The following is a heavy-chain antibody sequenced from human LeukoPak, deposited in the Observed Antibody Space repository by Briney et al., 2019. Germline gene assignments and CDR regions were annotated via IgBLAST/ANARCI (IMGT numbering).Heavy chain of an antibody. J-gene: IGHJ4*02. CDR3: ARHRRPSYYGSGSYHE. Sequence: SETLSLTCTVSGGSISTSNYYWSWIRQPPGKGLEWIGYVYYSGGTNYNPSLKSRVTISVDTSKNQFSLKLSSVTAADTAVYYCARHRRPSYYGSGSYHEWGQGTLVTVSS. CDR1: GGSISTSNYY. D-gene: IGHD3-10*01. CDR2: VYYSGGT. V-gene: IGHV4-61*05.